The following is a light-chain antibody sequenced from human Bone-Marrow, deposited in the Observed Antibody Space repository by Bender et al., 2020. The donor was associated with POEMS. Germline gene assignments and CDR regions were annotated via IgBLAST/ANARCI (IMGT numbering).Light chain of an antibody. Sequence: QSALTQPASVSGSPGQSITISCTGTSGDVGGYNYVSWYQQHPGKAPELMIYEVTKRPSGVSNRFSGSKSGNTASLTVSGLQAEDEADYYCCSFAGSSPFAYVFGTGTRVTVL. CDR1: SGDVGGYNY. J-gene: IGLJ1*01. CDR3: CSFAGSSPFAYV. V-gene: IGLV2-23*02. CDR2: EVT.